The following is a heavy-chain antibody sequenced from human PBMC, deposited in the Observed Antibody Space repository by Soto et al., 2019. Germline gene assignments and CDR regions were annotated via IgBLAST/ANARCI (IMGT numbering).Heavy chain of an antibody. CDR3: AKDVGTIFGVGIMDV. D-gene: IGHD3-3*01. Sequence: GGSLRLSCATSGFTFSTYWMTWVRQVPGKGLEWVANMNRDGSERYYVDSVKGRFTISRDNAKNSLFLQMNSLRAEDTAVYYCAKDVGTIFGVGIMDVWGQGTTVTVSS. V-gene: IGHV3-7*03. CDR2: MNRDGSER. CDR1: GFTFSTYW. J-gene: IGHJ6*02.